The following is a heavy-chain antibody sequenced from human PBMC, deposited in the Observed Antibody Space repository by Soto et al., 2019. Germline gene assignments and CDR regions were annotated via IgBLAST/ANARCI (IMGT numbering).Heavy chain of an antibody. J-gene: IGHJ6*02. D-gene: IGHD3-3*01. CDR2: ISAYNGNT. V-gene: IGHV1-18*04. CDR3: ARVWGLGSGYYPSSYGMDV. Sequence: GASVKVSCKASGYTFTSYGISWVRQAPGQGLEWMGWISAYNGNTNYAQKLQGRVTMTTDTSTSTAYMELRSLRSDDTAVYYCARVWGLGSGYYPSSYGMDVSGQGTTVTVSS. CDR1: GYTFTSYG.